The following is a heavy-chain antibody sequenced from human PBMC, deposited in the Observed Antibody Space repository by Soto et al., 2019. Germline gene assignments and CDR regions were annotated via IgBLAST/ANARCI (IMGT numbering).Heavy chain of an antibody. D-gene: IGHD5-12*01. J-gene: IGHJ3*01. CDR2: ITNNGDTT. Sequence: EKQLVESGGALAQPGGSLRLSCVGSGFTFSIYALTWVRQAPGKGLEWVSLITNNGDTTFFGDSVKGRFSISRDNSKNTLYLHLETLRADDTAVYYCATSAGYGGAFDVWGQGTMVAVSS. V-gene: IGHV3-23*04. CDR3: ATSAGYGGAFDV. CDR1: GFTFSIYA.